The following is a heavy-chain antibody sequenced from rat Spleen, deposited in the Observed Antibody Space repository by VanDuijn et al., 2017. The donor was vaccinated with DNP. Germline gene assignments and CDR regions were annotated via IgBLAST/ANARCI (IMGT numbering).Heavy chain of an antibody. CDR1: GYSLTSYG. Sequence: VQLKESGPGLAQPSQTLSLTCTVSGYSLTSYGVSWARQPPGKGLEWIATISSGGDTDYNSALKSRLSISRDTSKNQVFLKMNSLQIEDTAIYFCSRDGQPYYAMDAWGQGTSVTVSS. J-gene: IGHJ4*01. CDR3: SRDGQPYYAMDA. D-gene: IGHD1-10*01. V-gene: IGHV2S12*01. CDR2: ISSGGDT.